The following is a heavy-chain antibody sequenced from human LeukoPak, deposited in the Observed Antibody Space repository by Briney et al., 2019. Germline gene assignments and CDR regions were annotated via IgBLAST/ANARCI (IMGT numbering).Heavy chain of an antibody. CDR3: ARSDFWSGYSGPFDY. D-gene: IGHD3-3*01. CDR1: GFTFSSYS. J-gene: IGHJ4*02. V-gene: IGHV3-48*04. Sequence: PGGSLRLSCAASGFTFSSYSMNWVRQAPGKGLEWVSYISSSSSTIYYADSVKGRFTISRDNAKNSLYLQMNSLRAEDTAVYYCARSDFWSGYSGPFDYWGQGTLVTVSS. CDR2: ISSSSSTI.